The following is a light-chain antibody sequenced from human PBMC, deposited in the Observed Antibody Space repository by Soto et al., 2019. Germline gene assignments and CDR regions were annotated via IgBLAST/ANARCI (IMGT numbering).Light chain of an antibody. CDR1: QSVSSSY. J-gene: IGKJ5*01. CDR2: GAS. V-gene: IGKV3-20*01. CDR3: QQYGRSPPIT. Sequence: EIVLTQSPGTLSLSPGERATLSCRASQSVSSSYLAWYQQKPGQAPRLLIYGASSRATGIPDRFSGSGSGTDFPPTISRLEPEDFAVYYCQQYGRSPPITFGQGTRLEIK.